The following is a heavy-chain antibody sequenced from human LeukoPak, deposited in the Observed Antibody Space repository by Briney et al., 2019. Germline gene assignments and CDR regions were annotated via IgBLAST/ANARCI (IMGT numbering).Heavy chain of an antibody. D-gene: IGHD6-13*01. CDR2: IYYSGST. CDR1: GGSISSYY. CDR3: ARDCRALAAAGYFDY. Sequence: SETLSLTCTVSGGSISSYYWSWIRQPPGKGLEWIGYIYYSGSTNYNPSLKSRVTISVDTSKNQFSLKLSSVTAADTAVYYCARDCRALAAAGYFDYWGQGTLVTVSS. V-gene: IGHV4-59*01. J-gene: IGHJ4*02.